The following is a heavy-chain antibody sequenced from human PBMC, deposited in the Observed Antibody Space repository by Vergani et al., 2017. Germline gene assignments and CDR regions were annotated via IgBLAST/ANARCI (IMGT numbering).Heavy chain of an antibody. Sequence: QVPLQQWGAGLLKPSETLSLTCAVYGGSFSGYFWSWLRQPPGKGLEWIGEVNHSGSTIYNPSLKSRVTISVDTSKNRFSLKLSSVTAADTAVYYCARGKLVPYYYYYGMDVWGQGTTVTVSS. V-gene: IGHV4-34*01. CDR2: VNHSGST. D-gene: IGHD6-13*01. CDR1: GGSFSGYF. CDR3: ARGKLVPYYYYYGMDV. J-gene: IGHJ6*02.